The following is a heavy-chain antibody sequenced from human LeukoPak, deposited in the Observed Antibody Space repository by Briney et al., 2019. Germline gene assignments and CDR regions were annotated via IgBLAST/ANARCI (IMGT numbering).Heavy chain of an antibody. D-gene: IGHD3-22*01. CDR3: ARGFNLYYYDSSGLDN. CDR2: IYYSGST. CDR1: GGSISSGDYY. J-gene: IGHJ4*02. V-gene: IGHV4-30-4*08. Sequence: SQTLSLTCTVSGGSISSGDYYWSWIRQPPGKGLEWIGYIYYSGSTYYNPSLKSRVTISVDTSKNQFSLKLSSVTAADTAVYYCARGFNLYYYDSSGLDNWGQGTLVTVSS.